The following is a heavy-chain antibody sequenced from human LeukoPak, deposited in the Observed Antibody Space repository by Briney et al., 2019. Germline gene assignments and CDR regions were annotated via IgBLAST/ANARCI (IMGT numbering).Heavy chain of an antibody. J-gene: IGHJ5*02. D-gene: IGHD3-10*01. V-gene: IGHV1-2*02. CDR2: INPNNGGT. CDR1: GYTFTGYY. Sequence: GASVKVSCKASGYTFTGYYMHWVRQAPGQGLEWMGWINPNNGGTNYAQKFQGRVTMTRDTSISTAYMELSRLRSDDTAVYYCARESATRAKGASSFDPWGQGTLVTVSS. CDR3: ARESATRAKGASSFDP.